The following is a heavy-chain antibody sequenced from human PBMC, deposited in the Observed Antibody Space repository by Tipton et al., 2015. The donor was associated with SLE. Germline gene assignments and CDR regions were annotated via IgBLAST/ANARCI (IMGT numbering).Heavy chain of an antibody. CDR3: ARHRYSSSWYDAFDI. CDR2: IYPGDSDT. V-gene: IGHV5-51*01. Sequence: QSGPEVKKPGESLRISCKGSGYSFTSYWIGWVRQMPGKGLEWMGIIYPGDSDTRYSPSFQGQVTISADKSISTAYLQWSSLKASDTAMYYCARHRYSSSWYDAFDIWGQGTMVTVSS. J-gene: IGHJ3*02. CDR1: GYSFTSYW. D-gene: IGHD6-13*01.